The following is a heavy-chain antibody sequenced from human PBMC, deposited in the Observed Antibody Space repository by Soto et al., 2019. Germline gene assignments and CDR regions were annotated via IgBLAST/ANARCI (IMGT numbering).Heavy chain of an antibody. J-gene: IGHJ2*01. V-gene: IGHV3-23*01. CDR2: ISGSGSRT. D-gene: IGHD7-27*01. Sequence: EVQLLESGGGLVQPGGSLRLSCAASGFTFSSYAMRWVRQAPGKGLEWVSGISGSGSRTYHADYVKGRFTISRDNSQNRLYLQMTSLNAEDTAVYYCAKDPTWDWYFDLWGRGNLVTVSS. CDR3: AKDPTWDWYFDL. CDR1: GFTFSSYA.